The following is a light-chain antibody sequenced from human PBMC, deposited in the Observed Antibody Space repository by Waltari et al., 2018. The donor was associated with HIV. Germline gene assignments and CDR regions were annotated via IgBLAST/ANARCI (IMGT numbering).Light chain of an antibody. CDR1: RLGSKY. V-gene: IGLV3-1*01. J-gene: IGLJ2*01. CDR3: YSAADNNISF. Sequence: YELTQPPSVSVSPGQTAGITCSGDRLGSKYASWYQQKPGQSPVLVIHQDNKRPSGIPERFSGSNSGTTVTLTISGAQVEDEADYYCYSAADNNISFFGGGTKLTVL. CDR2: QDN.